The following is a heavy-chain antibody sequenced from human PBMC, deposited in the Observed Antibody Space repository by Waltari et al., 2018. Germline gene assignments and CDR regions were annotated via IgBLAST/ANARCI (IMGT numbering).Heavy chain of an antibody. J-gene: IGHJ5*02. V-gene: IGHV1-2*02. CDR2: INPNSGGT. Sequence: QVQLVQSGAEVKKPGASVKVSCKASGYTFTGYYMHWVRQAPGQGLEWMGWINPNSGGTNYAQKFQGRVTMTRDTSISTAYMELSRLRSDDTAVYYCARDADGSGRINWFDPWGQGTLVTVCS. D-gene: IGHD3-10*01. CDR1: GYTFTGYY. CDR3: ARDADGSGRINWFDP.